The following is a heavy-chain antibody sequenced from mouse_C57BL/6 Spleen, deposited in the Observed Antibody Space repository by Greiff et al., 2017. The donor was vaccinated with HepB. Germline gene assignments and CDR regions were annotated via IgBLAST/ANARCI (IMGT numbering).Heavy chain of an antibody. V-gene: IGHV1-64*01. CDR3: ARDYGNFAY. D-gene: IGHD2-1*01. CDR2: IHPNSGST. J-gene: IGHJ3*01. CDR1: GYTFTSYW. Sequence: VQLQQSGAELVKPGASVKLSCKASGYTFTSYWMHWVKQRPGQGLEWIGMIHPNSGSTNYNEKFKSKATLTVDKSSSTAYLQLSSLTSEAAAVYYCARDYGNFAYWGQGTLVTVSA.